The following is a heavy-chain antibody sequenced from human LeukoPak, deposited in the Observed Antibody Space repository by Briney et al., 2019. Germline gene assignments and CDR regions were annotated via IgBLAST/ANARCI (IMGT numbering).Heavy chain of an antibody. CDR3: ARRSGYDTKFDP. J-gene: IGHJ5*02. CDR1: GGSISSYY. Sequence: SETLSLTCTVSGGSISSYYWSWIRQPPGKGLEWIGYIYTSGSTNYNPSLKSRVTISVDTSKNQFSLKLSSVTAADTAVYYCARRSGYDTKFDPWGQGTLVTVSS. D-gene: IGHD5-12*01. V-gene: IGHV4-4*09. CDR2: IYTSGST.